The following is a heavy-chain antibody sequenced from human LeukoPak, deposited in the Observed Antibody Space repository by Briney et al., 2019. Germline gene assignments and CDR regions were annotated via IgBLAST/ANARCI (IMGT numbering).Heavy chain of an antibody. V-gene: IGHV3-30*03. CDR1: GFTFSSYG. Sequence: GGSLRLSCAASGFTFSSYGMHWVRQAPVNGLEWVAVISNDGSNTYSADSVKGRFTISRDNSKNTLSLQMNSLRAEDTAVYYCASSVVPAEYYYYGMDVWGQGTTVTVSS. D-gene: IGHD2-2*01. J-gene: IGHJ6*02. CDR2: ISNDGSNT. CDR3: ASSVVPAEYYYYGMDV.